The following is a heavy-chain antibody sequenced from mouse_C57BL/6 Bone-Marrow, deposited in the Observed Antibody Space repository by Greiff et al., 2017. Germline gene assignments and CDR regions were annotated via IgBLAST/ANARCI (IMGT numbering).Heavy chain of an antibody. CDR2: INPYNGGT. CDR1: GYTFTDYY. CDR3: ARDIYDGYYIYYAMDY. J-gene: IGHJ4*01. D-gene: IGHD2-3*01. Sequence: EVKLQESGPVLVKPGASVKMSCKASGYTFTDYYMNWVKQSHGKSLEWIGVINPYNGGTSYNQKFKGKATLTVDKSSSTAYMELNSLTSEDSAVYYCARDIYDGYYIYYAMDYWGQGTSVTVSS. V-gene: IGHV1-19*01.